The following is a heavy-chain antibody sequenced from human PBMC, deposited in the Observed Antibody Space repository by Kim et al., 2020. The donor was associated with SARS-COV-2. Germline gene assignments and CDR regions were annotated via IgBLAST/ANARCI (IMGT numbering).Heavy chain of an antibody. CDR1: GFTFSSYG. Sequence: GGSLRLSCAASGFTFSSYGMHWVRQAPGKGLEWVAVISYDGSNKYYADSVKGRFTISRDNSKNTLYLQMNSLRAEDTAVYYCAKDALKSGYYYSQFDYWGQGTLVTVSS. V-gene: IGHV3-30*18. D-gene: IGHD3-22*01. CDR3: AKDALKSGYYYSQFDY. CDR2: ISYDGSNK. J-gene: IGHJ4*02.